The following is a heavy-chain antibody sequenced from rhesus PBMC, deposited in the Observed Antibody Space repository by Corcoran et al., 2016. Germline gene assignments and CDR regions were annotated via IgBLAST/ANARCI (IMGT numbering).Heavy chain of an antibody. CDR1: GGSISSNY. Sequence: QLQLQESGPGLVKPSETLSLTCAVSGGSISSNYWSWIRQPPGKGLEWIGRFSGSGGRTDSNPSVKSRVTSSTDTSKNQFSLKLSSVTAADTAVYYCARRDPTTGAATGLEYWGQGVLVTVSS. CDR3: ARRDPTTGAATGLEY. D-gene: IGHD4-29*01. J-gene: IGHJ4*01. CDR2: FSGSGGRT. V-gene: IGHV4-173*01.